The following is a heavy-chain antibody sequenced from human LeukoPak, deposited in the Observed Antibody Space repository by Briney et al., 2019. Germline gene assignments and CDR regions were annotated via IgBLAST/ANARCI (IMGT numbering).Heavy chain of an antibody. CDR3: ARAREGDYGYYFDY. D-gene: IGHD4-17*01. CDR1: GGTFSSYA. J-gene: IGHJ4*02. CDR2: IIPILGIA. Sequence: RRASVKVSCKASGGTFSSYAISWVRQAPGQGLEWMGRIIPILGIANYAQKFQGRVTITADESTSTAYMELSSLRSEDTAVYYCARAREGDYGYYFDYWGQGTLVTVSS. V-gene: IGHV1-69*04.